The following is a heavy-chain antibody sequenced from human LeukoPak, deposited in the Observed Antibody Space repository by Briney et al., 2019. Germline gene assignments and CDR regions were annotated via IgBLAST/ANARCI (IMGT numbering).Heavy chain of an antibody. D-gene: IGHD5-18*01. J-gene: IGHJ4*02. CDR1: GFTFSSYA. CDR3: ARDLVCGYSYVYGYFDY. CDR2: ISYDGYNK. Sequence: GGSLRLSCAASGFTFSSYAIHWVRQAPGKGLEWVAVISYDGYNKYYADSVKGRFTISRDNSENTLYLQMNSLRAEDTAVYYCARDLVCGYSYVYGYFDYWGQGTLVTVSS. V-gene: IGHV3-30-3*01.